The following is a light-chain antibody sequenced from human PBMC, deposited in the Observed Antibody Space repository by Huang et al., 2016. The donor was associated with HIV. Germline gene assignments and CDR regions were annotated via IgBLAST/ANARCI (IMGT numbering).Light chain of an antibody. CDR2: AAS. Sequence: DIQMTQSPSSLSASVGDRVTITCRASQVLSNSLAWYQQKPGKAPKLLLFAASRLEGGVPSRFSGGGSGTDYTLTISSLQPEDFATYYCQQYYITPPIAFGQGTRLEIK. V-gene: IGKV1-NL1*01. CDR3: QQYYITPPIA. J-gene: IGKJ5*01. CDR1: QVLSNS.